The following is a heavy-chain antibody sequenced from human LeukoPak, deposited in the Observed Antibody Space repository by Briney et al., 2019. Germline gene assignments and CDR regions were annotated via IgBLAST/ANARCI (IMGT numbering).Heavy chain of an antibody. CDR1: GGSISSYY. CDR3: ARDCYDYVCGSYPSHGYAFDI. D-gene: IGHD3-16*02. J-gene: IGHJ3*02. CDR2: IYYSGST. V-gene: IGHV4-59*01. Sequence: PSETLSLTCTVPGGSISSYYWSWIRQPPGKGLEWIGYIYYSGSTNYNPSLKSRVTISVDTSKNQFSLKLSSVTAADTAVYYCARDCYDYVCGSYPSHGYAFDIWGQGTMVTVSS.